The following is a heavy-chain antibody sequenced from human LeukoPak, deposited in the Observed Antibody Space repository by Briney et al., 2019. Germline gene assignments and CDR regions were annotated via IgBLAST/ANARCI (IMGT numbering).Heavy chain of an antibody. CDR3: ARGLRGYSYGYPDY. D-gene: IGHD5-18*01. CDR2: IYYSGST. CDR1: GGSISSGDYY. J-gene: IGHJ4*02. Sequence: PSQTLSLTCTVSGGSISSGDYYWSWIRQPPGKGLEWIGYIYYSGSTYYNPSLKSRVTISEDTSKNQFSLKLSSVTAADTAVYYCARGLRGYSYGYPDYWGQGTLVTVSS. V-gene: IGHV4-30-4*01.